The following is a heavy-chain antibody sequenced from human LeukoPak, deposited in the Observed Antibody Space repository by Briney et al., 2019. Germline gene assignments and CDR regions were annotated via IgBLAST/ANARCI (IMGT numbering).Heavy chain of an antibody. D-gene: IGHD1-26*01. J-gene: IGHJ4*02. Sequence: PVRSLRLSCAASGFPFDDKAMHWVRQAPGKGLEWVAGISRNSDSTGYADSVKGRFTISRDNAKNSLYLQMNSLRAEDMALYYCVKDIGSGSYRYGGYFDYWGQGTLVTVSS. CDR2: ISRNSDST. CDR3: VKDIGSGSYRYGGYFDY. CDR1: GFPFDDKA. V-gene: IGHV3-9*03.